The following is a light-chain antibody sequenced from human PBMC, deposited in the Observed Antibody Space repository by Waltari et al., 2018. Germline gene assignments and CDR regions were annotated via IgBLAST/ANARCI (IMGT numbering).Light chain of an antibody. Sequence: SYKLTQPPSVSVSPGQTARITCPGAALPKKYAFWYQQKSGPAPVLIIYDDNKRPSGIPERFSGSSSGTMATLTISGAQVEDEADYYCYSTDSTGNHVVFGGGTKLTVL. CDR3: YSTDSTGNHVV. CDR2: DDN. V-gene: IGLV3-10*01. CDR1: ALPKKY. J-gene: IGLJ2*01.